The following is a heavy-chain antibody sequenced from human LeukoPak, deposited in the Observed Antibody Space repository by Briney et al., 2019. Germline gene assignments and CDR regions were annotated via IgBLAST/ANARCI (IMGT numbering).Heavy chain of an antibody. D-gene: IGHD6-19*01. CDR3: TAIAVAGFSVFSY. J-gene: IGHJ4*02. CDR1: GFTFSNAW. Sequence: GSLRLSCAASGFTFSNAWMGWVRQAPGKGLGWVGRIKRKTDGETTDYAALVKGRFTVSRDDSKNTLYLQMNSLRTEDTAVYYCTAIAVAGFSVFSYWGQGTLVTVSS. CDR2: IKRKTDGETT. V-gene: IGHV3-15*01.